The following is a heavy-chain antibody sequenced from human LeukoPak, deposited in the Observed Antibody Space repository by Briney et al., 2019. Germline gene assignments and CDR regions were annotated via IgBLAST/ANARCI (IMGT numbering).Heavy chain of an antibody. CDR3: ARDYASRYYDNSGYGYFDY. CDR2: IKGDGSEK. V-gene: IGHV3-7*01. CDR1: GFTISDYW. Sequence: GGSLRLSCAASGFTISDYWMTWVRQAPGKGLECVANIKGDGSEKNYVDSVKGRFTISRDNAKNSLHLQMNSLRAEDTAVYYCARDYASRYYDNSGYGYFDYWGQGTLVTVSS. J-gene: IGHJ4*02. D-gene: IGHD3-22*01.